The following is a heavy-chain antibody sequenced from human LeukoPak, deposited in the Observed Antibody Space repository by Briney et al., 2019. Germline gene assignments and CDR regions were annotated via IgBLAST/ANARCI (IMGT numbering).Heavy chain of an antibody. Sequence: SETLSLTCTVSSGSISGYYWSWIRQPPGKGLEWIGYIYYGGSARYNPSLMSRVTISVDPSKNQFSLKLSSVTAADTAVYYCCSSPSTLNWFAPWGQGYLVTVSS. CDR2: IYYGGSA. D-gene: IGHD6-13*01. V-gene: IGHV4-59*08. CDR1: SGSISGYY. CDR3: CSSPSTLNWFAP. J-gene: IGHJ5*02.